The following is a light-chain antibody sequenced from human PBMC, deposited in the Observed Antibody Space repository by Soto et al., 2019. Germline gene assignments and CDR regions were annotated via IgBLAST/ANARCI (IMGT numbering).Light chain of an antibody. V-gene: IGLV2-14*01. CDR1: SSDVGAYKF. CDR2: EVS. Sequence: QSVLTQPASVSGSPGQSITIFCSGTSSDVGAYKFVSWYRHHPGKAPQVMIYEVSNRPSGVSNRFSGSKSGNTASLTISGLQPEDEGDYYCSSYTSNSTPWVFGGGTTVTVL. CDR3: SSYTSNSTPWV. J-gene: IGLJ3*02.